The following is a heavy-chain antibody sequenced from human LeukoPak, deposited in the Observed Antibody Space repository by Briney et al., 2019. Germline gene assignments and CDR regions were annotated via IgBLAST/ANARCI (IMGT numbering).Heavy chain of an antibody. J-gene: IGHJ6*02. CDR1: GFTFSSYA. CDR2: ISGSGGST. Sequence: GGALRLSCAASGFTFSSYARSWVRQAPGKGLEWVSAISGSGGSTYYADSVKGRFTISRDNSKNTVYVQMKSLRAEDRAVYYCAKTVSGYCSGGSCRTMDVWGQGTTVTVFS. CDR3: AKTVSGYCSGGSCRTMDV. D-gene: IGHD2-15*01. V-gene: IGHV3-23*01.